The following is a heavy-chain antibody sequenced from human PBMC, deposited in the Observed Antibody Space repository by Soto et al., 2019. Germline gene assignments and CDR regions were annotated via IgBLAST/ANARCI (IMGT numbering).Heavy chain of an antibody. CDR1: GFTFSSYA. D-gene: IGHD2-15*01. J-gene: IGHJ6*03. CDR2: ISGSGGST. CDR3: AKDLLSAPPTDYYMDV. V-gene: IGHV3-23*01. Sequence: GGSLRLSCAASGFTFSSYAMSWARQAPGKGLEWVSAISGSGGSTYYADSVKGRFTISRDNSKNTLYLQMNSLRAEDTAVYYCAKDLLSAPPTDYYMDVWGKGTTVTVSS.